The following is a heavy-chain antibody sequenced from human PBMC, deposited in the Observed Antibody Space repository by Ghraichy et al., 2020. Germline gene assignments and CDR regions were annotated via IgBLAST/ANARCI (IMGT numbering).Heavy chain of an antibody. CDR1: GGSISSGGYY. V-gene: IGHV4-31*02. J-gene: IGHJ6*03. CDR2: IYYSGST. Sequence: SQTLSLTCTVSGGSISSGGYYWSWIRQHPGKGLEWIGYIYYSGSTYYNPSLKSRVTISVDTSKNQFSLKLSSVTAADTAVYYCAREPLVRIPGDYYYMDVWGKGTTVTVSS. CDR3: AREPLVRIPGDYYYMDV. D-gene: IGHD3-10*01.